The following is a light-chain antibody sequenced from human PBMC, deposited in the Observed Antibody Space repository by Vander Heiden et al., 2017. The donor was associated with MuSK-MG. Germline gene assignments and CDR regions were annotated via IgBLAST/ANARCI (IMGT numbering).Light chain of an antibody. V-gene: IGKV1-39*01. CDR3: QGSDSTGWT. CDR1: QSISSY. CDR2: AAS. Sequence: DIQMTQSPSSLSASVGDRVTITCRASQSISSYLNWYQQKPWKAPKLLIYAASSLQSGVPSRFSGSGSGTDFTLTISRLQPEDFATYYCQGSDSTGWTFGQGTKVEIK. J-gene: IGKJ1*01.